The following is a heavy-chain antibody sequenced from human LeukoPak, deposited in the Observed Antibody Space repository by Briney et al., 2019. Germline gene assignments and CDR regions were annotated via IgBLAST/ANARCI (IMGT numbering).Heavy chain of an antibody. CDR3: AREVSYSSGWTFFDY. Sequence: GASVKVSCKASGGTFSSYAISWLRQAPGQGLEWMGGIIPIFGTANYAQKFQGRVTITADESTSTAYMELSSLRSEDTAVYYCAREVSYSSGWTFFDYWGQGTLVTVSS. CDR2: IIPIFGTA. J-gene: IGHJ4*02. V-gene: IGHV1-69*13. D-gene: IGHD6-19*01. CDR1: GGTFSSYA.